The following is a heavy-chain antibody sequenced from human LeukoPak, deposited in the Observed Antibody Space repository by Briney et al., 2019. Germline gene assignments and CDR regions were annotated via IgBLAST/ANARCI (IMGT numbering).Heavy chain of an antibody. CDR3: ARQTYDILTGYYPTD. V-gene: IGHV5-51*01. Sequence: GESLKISCKGSGYSFTSYWIGWVRQMPGKGLEWMGIIYPGDSDTRYSPSFQGQVTISADKSISTAYLQWSSLKASDTAMYYCARQTYDILTGYYPTDWGQGTLVTVSS. CDR1: GYSFTSYW. J-gene: IGHJ4*02. D-gene: IGHD3-9*01. CDR2: IYPGDSDT.